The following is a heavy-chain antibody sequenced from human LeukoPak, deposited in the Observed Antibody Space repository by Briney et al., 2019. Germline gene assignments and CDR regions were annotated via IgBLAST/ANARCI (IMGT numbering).Heavy chain of an antibody. Sequence: GGSLRLSCAVSGFTFTSYAMSWVRQAPGKGLEWVSTISASGGRANHADSVKGRFTISRDNSKNTVFLQVASLRAEDTAVYYCAKGGGYYYYYMDVWGKGTTVTVFS. CDR2: ISASGGRA. D-gene: IGHD3-16*01. J-gene: IGHJ6*03. CDR3: AKGGGYYYYYMDV. CDR1: GFTFTSYA. V-gene: IGHV3-23*01.